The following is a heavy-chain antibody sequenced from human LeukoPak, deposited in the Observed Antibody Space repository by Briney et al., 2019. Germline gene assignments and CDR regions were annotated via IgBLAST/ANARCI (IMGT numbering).Heavy chain of an antibody. D-gene: IGHD3-16*01. V-gene: IGHV3-73*01. CDR2: IRSRANSYST. CDR3: TRFYDNGLDY. CDR1: GFTFSDSA. J-gene: IGHJ4*02. Sequence: GGSLRLSCAVSGFTFSDSAMHWVRQASGKGLEWGARIRSRANSYSTAYAASVKGMFTISRDDSKNTAYLQMNSLKTEDRAVYYCTRFYDNGLDYWGQGTLVTVSS.